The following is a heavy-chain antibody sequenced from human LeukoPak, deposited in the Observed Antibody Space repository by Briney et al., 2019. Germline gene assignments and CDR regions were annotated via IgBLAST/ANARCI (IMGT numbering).Heavy chain of an antibody. CDR3: ARGMTTTYYDYYYGMDV. CDR2: INRDGTEK. Sequence: GGSLRLSCATSGFNFSDSRMTWVRQAPGKGLQWVANINRDGTEKHFLDSVEGRFTISRDNAKNSLYLQMNSLRVEDTAVYYCARGMTTTYYDYYYGMDVWGQGTTVTVSS. CDR1: GFNFSDSR. V-gene: IGHV3-7*02. J-gene: IGHJ6*02. D-gene: IGHD1-26*01.